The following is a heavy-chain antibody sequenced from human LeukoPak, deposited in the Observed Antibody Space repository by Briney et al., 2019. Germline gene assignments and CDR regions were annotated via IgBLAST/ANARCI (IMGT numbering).Heavy chain of an antibody. CDR2: IYTSGST. CDR3: ARGANGDSPDQLFDY. CDR1: GGSISSYY. J-gene: IGHJ4*02. Sequence: SETLSLTCTVSGGSISSYYWSWIRQPAGKGLEWIGRIYTSGSTNYNPSLKSRVTMSVDASKNQFSLRLSSMTAADTAVYYCARGANGDSPDQLFDYWGQGTLVTVSS. D-gene: IGHD4-17*01. V-gene: IGHV4-4*07.